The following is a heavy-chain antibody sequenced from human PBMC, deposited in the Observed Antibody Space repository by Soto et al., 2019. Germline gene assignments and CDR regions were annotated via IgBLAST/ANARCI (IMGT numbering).Heavy chain of an antibody. J-gene: IGHJ4*02. CDR3: ARDGGKEQLVYYFDY. CDR2: IIPIFGTA. V-gene: IGHV1-69*13. CDR1: GGTFSSYA. Sequence: GASVKVSCKASGGTFSSYAISWVRQAPGQGLEWMGGIIPIFGTANYAQKFQGRVTITADESTSTAYMELSSLRSEDTAVYYCARDGGKEQLVYYFDYWGQGTLVPVSS. D-gene: IGHD6-13*01.